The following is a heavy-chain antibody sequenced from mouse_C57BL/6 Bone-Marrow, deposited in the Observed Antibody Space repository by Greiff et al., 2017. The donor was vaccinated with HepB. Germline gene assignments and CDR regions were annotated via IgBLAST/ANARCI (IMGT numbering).Heavy chain of an antibody. CDR2: IRLKSDNYAT. Sequence: EVKVEESGGGLVQPGGSMKLSCVASGFPFSNYWMNWVRQSPEKGLEWVAQIRLKSDNYATHYAESVKGKFTISRYDSTSSVYLQMNNLRAEDTGIYYCTVYRGYFDVWGTGTTVTVAS. J-gene: IGHJ1*03. CDR1: GFPFSNYW. D-gene: IGHD2-1*01. CDR3: TVYRGYFDV. V-gene: IGHV6-3*01.